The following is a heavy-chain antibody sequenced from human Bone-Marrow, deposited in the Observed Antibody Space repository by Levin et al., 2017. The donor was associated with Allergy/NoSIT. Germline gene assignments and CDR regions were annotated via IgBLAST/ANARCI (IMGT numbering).Heavy chain of an antibody. D-gene: IGHD1-26*01. Sequence: KASETLSLTCTVSGGSISSSTYCWGWIRQPPGKGLEWIGGIYYSGSTYYNPSLKSRVTISVDTSKNQFSLKLSSVTAADTAVYYCARLPIDVGATTWIDYWGQGALVTVSS. CDR1: GGSISSSTYC. V-gene: IGHV4-39*01. CDR2: IYYSGST. CDR3: ARLPIDVGATTWIDY. J-gene: IGHJ4*02.